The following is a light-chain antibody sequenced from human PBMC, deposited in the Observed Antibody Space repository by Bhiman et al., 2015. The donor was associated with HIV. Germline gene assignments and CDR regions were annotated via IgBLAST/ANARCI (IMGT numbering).Light chain of an antibody. CDR1: AFNIERHQ. J-gene: IGLJ3*02. CDR2: MNN. V-gene: IGLV1-44*01. CDR3: QSYDTSLRGPV. Sequence: QSVLTQPPSVSEAPRQRVTISCSGSAFNIERHQVTWLRHLPGTAPTSVIIMNNQRPSGVSDRFSGSKSGYTASLTISGLQAEDEADYYCQSYDTSLRGPVFGGGTKLTVL.